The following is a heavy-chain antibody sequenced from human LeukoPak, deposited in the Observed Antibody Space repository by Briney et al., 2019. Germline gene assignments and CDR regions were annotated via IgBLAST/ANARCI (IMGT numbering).Heavy chain of an antibody. D-gene: IGHD3/OR15-3a*01. V-gene: IGHV1-69*05. CDR3: ARGPLIFGVHFYMDV. CDR1: GGTFSNYA. J-gene: IGHJ6*03. CDR2: IIPMFGTA. Sequence: GASVKVSCKSSGGTFSNYAINWVRQAPGQGLEWMGKIIPMFGTADYVQKFQGRLTVTTDDSKTTVYMELSSLRYEDTAVYYCARGPLIFGVHFYMDVWGEGTTVTVS.